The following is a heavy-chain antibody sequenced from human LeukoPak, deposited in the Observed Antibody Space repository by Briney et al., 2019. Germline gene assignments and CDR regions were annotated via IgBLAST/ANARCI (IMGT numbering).Heavy chain of an antibody. Sequence: GGSLTLSCAASGFTFSSYWMSWVRQAPGEGLEWVANIKQDGSEKYYVDSVKGRYTISRDNAKNSLYLQMNSLRAEDTAVYYCARDRAYYFDYWGQGTLVTVSS. CDR3: ARDRAYYFDY. CDR1: GFTFSSYW. V-gene: IGHV3-7*05. CDR2: IKQDGSEK. J-gene: IGHJ4*02.